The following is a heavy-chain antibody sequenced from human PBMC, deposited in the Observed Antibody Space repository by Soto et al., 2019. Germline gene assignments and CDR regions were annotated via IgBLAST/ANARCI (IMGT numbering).Heavy chain of an antibody. CDR3: ARSFTKSRRGGVAFDY. CDR2: IVPIDGTT. CDR1: GGTISNFA. D-gene: IGHD3-3*01. V-gene: IGHV1-69*01. J-gene: IGHJ4*02. Sequence: QVQLVQSGAEVKKPGSSVKVSCTTSGGTISNFAINWVRQAPGQGLEWMGGIVPIDGTTNYAEKFQGRVTITADASRSTAYMDLSSLRSDDTAVYYCARSFTKSRRGGVAFDYWGQGTLLTVSP.